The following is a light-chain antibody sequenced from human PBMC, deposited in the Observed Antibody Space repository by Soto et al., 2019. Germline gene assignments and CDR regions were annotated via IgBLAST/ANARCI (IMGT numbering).Light chain of an antibody. CDR1: QTVTSY. V-gene: IGKV1-39*01. J-gene: IGKJ5*01. CDR2: AAS. CDR3: QQYGSSPIT. Sequence: DVQMTQSPCSLSASVQDSVTLTSRASQTVTSYLDWYQQKPGKAPKLLIYAASTLQSGVPSRFSGSGSGTDFTLTISRLEPEDFAVYYCQQYGSSPITFGQGTRLEIK.